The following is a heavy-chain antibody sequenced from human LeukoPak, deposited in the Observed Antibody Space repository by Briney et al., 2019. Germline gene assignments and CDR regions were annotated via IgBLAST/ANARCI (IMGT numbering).Heavy chain of an antibody. Sequence: GGSLRLSCVASGFTFSSYSMNWVRQAPGKGLEWVSSISSSSSYIYYADSVKGRFTISRDNAKNSLYLQMNSLRAEDTAVYYCARDQAIVVVTASSDYWGQGTLVTVSS. CDR2: ISSSSSYI. J-gene: IGHJ4*02. CDR3: ARDQAIVVVTASSDY. CDR1: GFTFSSYS. V-gene: IGHV3-21*01. D-gene: IGHD2-21*02.